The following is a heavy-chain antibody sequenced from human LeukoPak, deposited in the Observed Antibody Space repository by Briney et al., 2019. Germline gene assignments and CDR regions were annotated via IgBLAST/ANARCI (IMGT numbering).Heavy chain of an antibody. J-gene: IGHJ3*02. CDR3: ARDRGVYSCGLAIGYAFDI. Sequence: ASVKVSCKASGYTFTGYYMHWVRQAPGQGLEWMGWINPNSGGTNYAQKFQGWVTMTRDTSISTAYMELSRLRSDDTAVYYCARDRGVYSCGLAIGYAFDIWGQGTMVTVSS. V-gene: IGHV1-2*04. CDR2: INPNSGGT. D-gene: IGHD5-18*01. CDR1: GYTFTGYY.